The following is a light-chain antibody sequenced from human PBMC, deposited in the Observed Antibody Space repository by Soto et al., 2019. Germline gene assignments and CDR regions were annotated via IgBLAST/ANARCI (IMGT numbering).Light chain of an antibody. Sequence: EIVVTQSPASLSVSPGERATLSCRASQNIDKNLAWYQQKPGQAPRLLMFAASTRATGIPARFSGSGSGTVFSLTINSLQSEDFAIYYCQQYYNWPPLAFGGGNKVEIK. CDR3: QQYYNWPPLA. J-gene: IGKJ4*01. V-gene: IGKV3-15*01. CDR2: AAS. CDR1: QNIDKN.